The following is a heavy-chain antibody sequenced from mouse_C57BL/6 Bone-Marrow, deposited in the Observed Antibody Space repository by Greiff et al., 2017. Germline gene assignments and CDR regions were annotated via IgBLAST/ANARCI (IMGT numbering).Heavy chain of an antibody. CDR3: ARSNELDY. CDR2: IDPSDSET. Sequence: VQLQQPGAELVRPGSSVKLSCKASGYTFTSYWMHWVKQRPIQGLEWIGNIDPSDSETPSNQKFKDKATLTVAKSSSTAYMQLSSLTSEDSAVYYCARSNELDYWGQGTTLAVSS. J-gene: IGHJ2*01. CDR1: GYTFTSYW. V-gene: IGHV1-52*01.